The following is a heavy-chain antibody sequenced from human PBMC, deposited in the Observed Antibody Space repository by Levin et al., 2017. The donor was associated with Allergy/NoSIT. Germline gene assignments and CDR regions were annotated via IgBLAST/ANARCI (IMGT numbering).Heavy chain of an antibody. J-gene: IGHJ4*02. CDR2: ISSSSSTI. CDR1: GFTFSSYS. D-gene: IGHD5-18*01. CDR3: AREASGYSYGYPHKYFDY. Sequence: GGSLRLSCAASGFTFSSYSMNWVRQAPGKGLEWVSYISSSSSTIYYADSVKGRFTISRDNAKNSLYLQMNSLRDEDTAVYYCAREASGYSYGYPHKYFDYWGQGTLVTVSS. V-gene: IGHV3-48*02.